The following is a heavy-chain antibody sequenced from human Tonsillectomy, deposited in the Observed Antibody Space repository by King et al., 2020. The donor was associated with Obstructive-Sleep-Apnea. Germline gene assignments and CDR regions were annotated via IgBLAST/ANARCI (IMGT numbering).Heavy chain of an antibody. Sequence: LQLQESGPGLVKPSETLSLTCTVSGGSISSSSYYWGWIRQPPGKGLEWIGSIYYSGSTYYNPSLKSRVTISVDTSKNQFSLKLSSVTAADTAVYYCARDLRGGSYGPVSAFDIWGQGTMVTVSS. D-gene: IGHD1-26*01. CDR3: ARDLRGGSYGPVSAFDI. CDR2: IYYSGST. CDR1: GGSISSSSYY. V-gene: IGHV4-39*07. J-gene: IGHJ3*02.